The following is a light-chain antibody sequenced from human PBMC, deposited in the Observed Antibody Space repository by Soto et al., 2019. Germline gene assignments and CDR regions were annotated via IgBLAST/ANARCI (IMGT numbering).Light chain of an antibody. CDR3: QQFGISPT. J-gene: IGKJ1*01. Sequence: EIVLTQSPGTLSLSPGERATLSCRASQSVSSTHLAWYQQRPGQAPRLLIYAASSRATGIPDRFSGSGSGTDFTLTISRLEPEEFALYYCQQFGISPTFGQGTKVEIK. CDR2: AAS. CDR1: QSVSSTH. V-gene: IGKV3-20*01.